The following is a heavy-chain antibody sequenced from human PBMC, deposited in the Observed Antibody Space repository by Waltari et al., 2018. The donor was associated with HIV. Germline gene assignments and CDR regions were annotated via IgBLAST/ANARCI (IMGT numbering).Heavy chain of an antibody. CDR1: GFTFSSYW. Sequence: EVQLVESGGGLVQPGGSLRLSCAASGFTFSSYWMSWVRQAPGKGLEWVANIKKDGSEKYYVDSVKGRFTISRDNAKNSLYLQMNSLRAEDTAVYYCARDNLWDTAMDHCWGQGTLVTVSS. CDR3: ARDNLWDTAMDHC. D-gene: IGHD5-18*01. V-gene: IGHV3-7*03. J-gene: IGHJ4*02. CDR2: IKKDGSEK.